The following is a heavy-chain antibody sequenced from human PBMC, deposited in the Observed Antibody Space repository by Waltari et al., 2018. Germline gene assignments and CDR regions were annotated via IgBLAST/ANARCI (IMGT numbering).Heavy chain of an antibody. CDR1: GLTGTCYY. J-gene: IGHJ4*02. V-gene: IGHV3-53*01. CDR2: IYPGGTT. Sequence: EVQLVGSGGGLLQPGGSLRLPCSAPGLTGTCYYLRWVRQAPGNGMEWVSVIYPGGTTFYEDSVKDRFTISRDTSKNTLYLQMNSLRAEDTAVYVWARAGLGSPSQWLQLLDSWGQGTLVTVSS. CDR3: ARAGLGSPSQWLQLLDS. D-gene: IGHD5-12*01.